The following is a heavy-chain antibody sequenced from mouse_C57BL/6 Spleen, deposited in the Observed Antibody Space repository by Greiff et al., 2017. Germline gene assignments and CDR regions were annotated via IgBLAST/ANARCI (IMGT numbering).Heavy chain of an antibody. Sequence: QVQLQQPGAELVMPGASVKLSCKASGYTFTSYWMHWVKQRPGQGLEWIGEIDPSDSYTNYNQKFKGKSTLTVDKSSSTAYMQLSSLTSEDSAVDYCARRALYGSSQYYLDYWGQGTTLTVSS. CDR1: GYTFTSYW. J-gene: IGHJ2*01. CDR2: IDPSDSYT. D-gene: IGHD1-1*01. CDR3: ARRALYGSSQYYLDY. V-gene: IGHV1-69*01.